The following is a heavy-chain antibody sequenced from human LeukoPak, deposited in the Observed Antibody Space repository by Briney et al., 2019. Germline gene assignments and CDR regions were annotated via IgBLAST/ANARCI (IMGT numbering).Heavy chain of an antibody. CDR3: ARSESRTNWFDP. Sequence: ASVKVSCKASGYTFTGYYMHWVRQPPGQGLDWMGWINPNSGGTNYAQKFQGRVTMARDTSISTAYMELSRLRSDDTAVYYCARSESRTNWFDPWGQGTLVTVSS. CDR2: INPNSGGT. CDR1: GYTFTGYY. V-gene: IGHV1-2*02. J-gene: IGHJ5*02. D-gene: IGHD6-13*01.